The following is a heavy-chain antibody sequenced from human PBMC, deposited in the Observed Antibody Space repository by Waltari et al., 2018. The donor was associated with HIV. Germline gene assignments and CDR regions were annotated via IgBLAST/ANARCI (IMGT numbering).Heavy chain of an antibody. CDR2: IKSKTDGGTE. Sequence: EVQLVESGGGLVKPGGSLRLSCAASGLTLSNAWMSWVRQAPGKGLEWVCRIKSKTDGGTEDYAAPVKGRFTISRDDSKNILYLQMNSLKTEDTAVYYCYGFVWGQGTLVTVSS. J-gene: IGHJ4*02. D-gene: IGHD3-10*01. CDR1: GLTLSNAW. V-gene: IGHV3-15*01. CDR3: YGFV.